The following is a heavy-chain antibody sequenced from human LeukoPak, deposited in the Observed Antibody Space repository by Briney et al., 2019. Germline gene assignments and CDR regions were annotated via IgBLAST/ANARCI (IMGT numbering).Heavy chain of an antibody. D-gene: IGHD2-15*01. V-gene: IGHV3-23*01. CDR2: ISGSGDNT. J-gene: IGHJ4*02. CDR1: GFTFSNSA. CDR3: AESPWPKIGVILLAH. Sequence: GGSLRLSCAAAGFTFSNSALRWVRQAPGRGLEWVSVISGSGDNTYYTDSVKGRFTISRDNSKNTLYVQMNSLRAEDTAIYYCAESPWPKIGVILLAHWGQGTLATVSS.